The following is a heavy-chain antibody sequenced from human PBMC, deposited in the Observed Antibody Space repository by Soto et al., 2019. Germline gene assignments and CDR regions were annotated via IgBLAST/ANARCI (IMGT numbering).Heavy chain of an antibody. V-gene: IGHV4-34*01. CDR3: ARGFWHYYCSGSPVYYYGMDV. J-gene: IGHJ6*02. CDR1: GGSFSGYY. Sequence: TETLSLTCAVYGGSFSGYYWSWISQPPGKGLEWIGEINHSGSTNYNPSLKSRVTISVDTSKNQFSLKLSSVTAADTAVYYCARGFWHYYCSGSPVYYYGMDVWGQGTTVTVSS. D-gene: IGHD3-10*01. CDR2: INHSGST.